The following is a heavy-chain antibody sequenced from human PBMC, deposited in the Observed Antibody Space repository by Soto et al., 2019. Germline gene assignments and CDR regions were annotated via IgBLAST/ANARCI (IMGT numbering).Heavy chain of an antibody. D-gene: IGHD3-10*01. Sequence: QVQLVESGGGVVQPGRSLRLSCAASGFTFSSYGMHWVRQAPGKGLEWVAVIWYDGSNKYYADSVKGRFTISRDNSKNTLYLQMNSLRAEDKAVYYCARYLCAGAGGCGELFDPWGQGTLVTVSS. CDR3: ARYLCAGAGGCGELFDP. CDR2: IWYDGSNK. J-gene: IGHJ5*02. CDR1: GFTFSSYG. V-gene: IGHV3-33*01.